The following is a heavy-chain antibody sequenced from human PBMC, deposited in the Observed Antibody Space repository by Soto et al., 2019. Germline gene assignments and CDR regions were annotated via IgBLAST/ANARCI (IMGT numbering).Heavy chain of an antibody. J-gene: IGHJ4*02. D-gene: IGHD6-13*01. CDR1: RFTSSHAR. V-gene: IGHV3-15*01. CDR2: IKSKTDEATT. Sequence: PGDSLTLSCEASRFTSSHARMTWVRQTPGKGLEWVGHIKSKTDEATTDYAAPVKGRFTISRDDSGNTLYLQMNSLKSEDTGIYYCITDAGFCSRDICYFWAYWGPGTLVTVSS. CDR3: ITDAGFCSRDICYFWAY.